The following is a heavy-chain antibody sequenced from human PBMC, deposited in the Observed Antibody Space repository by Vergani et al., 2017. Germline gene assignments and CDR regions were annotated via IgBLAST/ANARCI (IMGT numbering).Heavy chain of an antibody. D-gene: IGHD5-12*01. CDR1: GITFWKFG. CDR2: ISWNSGAV. Sequence: VDLVESGGGLAQPGGSLRLSCEASGITFWKFGMHWVRQGPGKGLEWVSGISWNSGAVDYADSVGGRFTISRDNAKNSMFLEMNSMRFEDTAVYFCTKGSVYYHDSAGHGYDPYTGFDLWGQGTLVTVSS. J-gene: IGHJ3*01. V-gene: IGHV3-9*01. CDR3: TKGSVYYHDSAGHGYDPYTGFDL.